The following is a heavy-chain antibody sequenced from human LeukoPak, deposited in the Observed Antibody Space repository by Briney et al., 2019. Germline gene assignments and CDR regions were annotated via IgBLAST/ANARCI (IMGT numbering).Heavy chain of an antibody. CDR3: ARHRLTMVRGVPGVPDAFDI. Sequence: MSSESLSLTCTVSGGSFSSSSNYWGWIRQPPGKGLEWIGRIDESDGTYYNPSLKSRVTISVDTSTKPFSLKLSSVTAADTAVYYCARHRLTMVRGVPGVPDAFDIWGQGTMVTVSS. D-gene: IGHD3-10*01. CDR1: GGSFSSSSNY. J-gene: IGHJ3*02. CDR2: IDESDGT. V-gene: IGHV4-39*01.